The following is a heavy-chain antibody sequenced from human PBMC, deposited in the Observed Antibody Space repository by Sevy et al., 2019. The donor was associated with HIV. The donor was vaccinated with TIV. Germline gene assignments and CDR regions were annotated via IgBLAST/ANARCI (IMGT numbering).Heavy chain of an antibody. CDR3: ARETQSYYDILTGYYREAGSFDY. V-gene: IGHV3-21*01. CDR2: ISSSSSYI. J-gene: IGHJ4*02. CDR1: GFTFSSYS. D-gene: IGHD3-9*01. Sequence: GGSLRLSCAASGFTFSSYSMNWVRQAPGKGLEWVSSISSSSSYIYYADSVKGRFTISRDNAKNSLYLQMNSLRAEDTAVYYCARETQSYYDILTGYYREAGSFDYWGQGTLVTVSS.